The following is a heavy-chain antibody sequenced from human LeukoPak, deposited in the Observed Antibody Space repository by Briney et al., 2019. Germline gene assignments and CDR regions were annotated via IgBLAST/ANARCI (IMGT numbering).Heavy chain of an antibody. D-gene: IGHD5-24*01. CDR3: ARGRDGSTYDAFDI. V-gene: IGHV1-2*02. CDR1: GYTYTGYY. CDR2: INPKNGDT. J-gene: IGHJ3*02. Sequence: ASVKVSCKASGYTYTGYYIHWVRQAPGQGLECMGWINPKNGDTNYAQKFQGRVTMTRDTSISTAYMELSRLRSDDTAVYYCARGRDGSTYDAFDIWGQGTMVTVSS.